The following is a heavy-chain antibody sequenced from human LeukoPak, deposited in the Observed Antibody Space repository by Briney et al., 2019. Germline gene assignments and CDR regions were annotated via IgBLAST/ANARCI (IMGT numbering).Heavy chain of an antibody. V-gene: IGHV3-33*01. D-gene: IGHD3-10*01. CDR1: GFTFSSYG. CDR2: IWYDGSNK. CDR3: ARDLYFGELLGGVDP. Sequence: PGGSLRLSCAASGFTFSSYGMHWVRQAPGKGLEWVAVIWYDGSNKYYADSVKGRFTISRDNSKNTLYLQVNSLRAEDTAVYYCARDLYFGELLGGVDPWGQGTLVTVSS. J-gene: IGHJ5*02.